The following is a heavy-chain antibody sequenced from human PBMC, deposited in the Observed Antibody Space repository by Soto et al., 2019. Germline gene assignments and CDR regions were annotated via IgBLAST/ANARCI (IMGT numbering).Heavy chain of an antibody. Sequence: QVQLVQSGAEVKKPGSSVKVSCKASGGAFSDYGFSWVRQAPGQGLEWLGGIMRIFRAPDYAQKFQGRVTMTAYEFTRNADMEMNSLRSEDTAVYYCASWLKGPDIGNYYYGMDVWCQETTVTVS. CDR3: ASWLKGPDIGNYYYGMDV. D-gene: IGHD2-15*01. J-gene: IGHJ6*02. CDR2: IMRIFRAP. V-gene: IGHV1-69*12. CDR1: GGAFSDYG.